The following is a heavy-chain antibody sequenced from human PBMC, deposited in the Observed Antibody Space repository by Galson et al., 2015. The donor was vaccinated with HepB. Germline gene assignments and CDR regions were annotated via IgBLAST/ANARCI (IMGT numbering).Heavy chain of an antibody. Sequence: SLRLSCAASGFTFGDYAMSWFRQAPGKGLEWVGFIRSKAYGGTTEYAASVKGRFTISRDDSKSIAYLQMNSLKTEDTAVYYCTREGVWFGEYPKYDYWGQGTLVTVSS. J-gene: IGHJ4*02. CDR2: IRSKAYGGTT. D-gene: IGHD3-10*01. CDR1: GFTFGDYA. V-gene: IGHV3-49*03. CDR3: TREGVWFGEYPKYDY.